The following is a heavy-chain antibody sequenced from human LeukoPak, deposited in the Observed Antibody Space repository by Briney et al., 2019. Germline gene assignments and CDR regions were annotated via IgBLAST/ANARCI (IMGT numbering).Heavy chain of an antibody. CDR2: INHSGST. CDR1: GFTFSSYS. D-gene: IGHD2-15*01. V-gene: IGHV4-34*01. J-gene: IGHJ5*02. CDR3: ASTHCSGDSCYSGGWFDP. Sequence: GSLRLSCVVSGFTFSSYSMSWVRQPPGKGLEWIGEINHSGSTNYNPSLKSRVTISVDTSKKQFSLKLSSVTAADTAVYYCASTHCSGDSCYSGGWFDPWGQGTLVTVSS.